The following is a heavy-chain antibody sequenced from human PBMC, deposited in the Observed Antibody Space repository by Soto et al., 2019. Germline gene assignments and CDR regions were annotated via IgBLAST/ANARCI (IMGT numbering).Heavy chain of an antibody. CDR1: GCSLSRYG. D-gene: IGHD2-8*02. Sequence: PGGCMRLSCTASGCSLSRYGLHWIRQAPGKGLEWVAGLWSNGITRTHADSVKGRFTISRDTSENMLYLQMNSLGAEDTAVYYCARDLTYWSLLIDHWGQGTLVTVSS. J-gene: IGHJ4*02. CDR3: ARDLTYWSLLIDH. CDR2: LWSNGITR. V-gene: IGHV3-33*01.